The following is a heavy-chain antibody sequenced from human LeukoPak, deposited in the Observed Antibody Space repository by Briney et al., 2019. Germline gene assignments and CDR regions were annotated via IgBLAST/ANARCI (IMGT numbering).Heavy chain of an antibody. CDR1: GGSISSSSYY. D-gene: IGHD2-2*01. CDR2: IYYSGST. J-gene: IGHJ4*02. Sequence: PSETLSLTCTVSGGSISSSSYYWGWIRQPPGKGLEWIGSIYYSGSTYYNPSLKSRVTISVDTSKNQFSLNLSSVTAADTAVYYCARGDRTTSPTDYWGQGILVTVSS. V-gene: IGHV4-39*01. CDR3: ARGDRTTSPTDY.